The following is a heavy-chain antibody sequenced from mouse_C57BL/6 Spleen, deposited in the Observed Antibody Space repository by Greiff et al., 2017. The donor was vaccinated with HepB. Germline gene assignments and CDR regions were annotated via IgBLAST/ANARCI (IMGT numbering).Heavy chain of an antibody. Sequence: DVMLVESGGGLVKPGGSLKLSCAASGFTFSSYAMSWVRQTPEKRLAWVATISDGGSYTYYPDNVKGRFTISRDNAKNNLYLQMSHLKSEDTAMYYCARDRHDYAMDYWGQGTSVTVSS. CDR1: GFTFSSYA. V-gene: IGHV5-4*01. CDR2: ISDGGSYT. J-gene: IGHJ4*01. CDR3: ARDRHDYAMDY.